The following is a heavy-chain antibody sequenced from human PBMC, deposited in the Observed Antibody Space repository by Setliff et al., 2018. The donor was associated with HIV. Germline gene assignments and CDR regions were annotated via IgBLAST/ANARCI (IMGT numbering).Heavy chain of an antibody. CDR3: ARGRDYGSGLRKDWFDP. Sequence: ASVKVSCKVSGYTFLSYGISWVRQAPGQGLEWMGWISTYNRDTNSAQKFEDRLSLSTNSSTSTAYMELSSLRSEDTAVYYCARGRDYGSGLRKDWFDPWGQGTLVTVSS. CDR2: ISTYNRDT. CDR1: GYTFLSYG. J-gene: IGHJ5*02. V-gene: IGHV1-18*01. D-gene: IGHD3-10*01.